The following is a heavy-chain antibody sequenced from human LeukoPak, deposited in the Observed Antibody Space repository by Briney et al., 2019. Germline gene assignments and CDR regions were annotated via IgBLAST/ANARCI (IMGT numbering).Heavy chain of an antibody. CDR3: VKDRPQTGYCSGGSCYVPYAFDI. J-gene: IGHJ3*02. Sequence: PGGSLRLSCAASGFTFSSYAMSWVRQAPGKGLEWVSAISGSGGSTYYADSVKGRFTISRDNSKNTLYLQMNSLRAEDTAVYYCVKDRPQTGYCSGGSCYVPYAFDIWGQGTMVTVSS. CDR1: GFTFSSYA. D-gene: IGHD2-15*01. CDR2: ISGSGGST. V-gene: IGHV3-23*01.